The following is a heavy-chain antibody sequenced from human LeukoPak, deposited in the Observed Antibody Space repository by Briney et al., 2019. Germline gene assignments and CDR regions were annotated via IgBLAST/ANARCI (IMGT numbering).Heavy chain of an antibody. J-gene: IGHJ4*02. D-gene: IGHD4-17*01. V-gene: IGHV1-69*13. CDR2: IIPIFGTA. CDR1: GGTFSSYA. CDR3: ARPPIYGDYYYFDY. Sequence: SVKLSRKAAGGTFSSYAISLVRQAPGQGLEWMGGIIPIFGTANYAQKVQGRVTITADESTSTAYMELSSLRSEDTAVYYCARPPIYGDYYYFDYWGQGTLVTVSS.